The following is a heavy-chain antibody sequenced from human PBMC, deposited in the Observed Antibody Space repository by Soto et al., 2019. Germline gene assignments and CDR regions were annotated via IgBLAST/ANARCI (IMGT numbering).Heavy chain of an antibody. CDR1: GGSVSSGSYY. J-gene: IGHJ4*02. D-gene: IGHD3-16*01. CDR3: ARVPRLRVGELAPRDY. V-gene: IGHV4-61*01. CDR2: IYYSGST. Sequence: PSETLSLTCTVSGGSVSSGSYYWSWIRQPPGKGLEWIGYIYYSGSTNYNPSLKSRVTISVDTSKNQFSLKLSSVTAADTAVYYCARVPRLRVGELAPRDYWGQGTQVTVS.